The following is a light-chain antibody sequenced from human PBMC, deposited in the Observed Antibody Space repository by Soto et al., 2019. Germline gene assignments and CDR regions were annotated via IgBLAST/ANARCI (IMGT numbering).Light chain of an antibody. CDR2: GAS. J-gene: IGKJ1*01. V-gene: IGKV3-20*01. Sequence: ESVLTQSPGTLSLSPGERATLSCRASQSVSSNHLAWYQQKRGQPPRLLIYGASSRATGTTGRFSGSGSGTDFTLTITRLEPEDFAVYYCQQYGSSPQTFGQGTKVEIK. CDR1: QSVSSNH. CDR3: QQYGSSPQT.